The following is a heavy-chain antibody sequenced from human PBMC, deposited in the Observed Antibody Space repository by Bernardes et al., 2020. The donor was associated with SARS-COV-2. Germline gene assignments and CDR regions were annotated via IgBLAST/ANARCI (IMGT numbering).Heavy chain of an antibody. V-gene: IGHV3-21*01. Sequence: GGSLRLSCVASGFTFSRYAMRWVRQAPGKGLEWVSFITTGGSYIYYADSVKGRFTISRDNSKTTVYLQMNSLRAEDTGVYYCVRDDLGYGSDDFDIWGQGTVVTVSS. J-gene: IGHJ3*02. CDR3: VRDDLGYGSDDFDI. CDR1: GFTFSRYA. D-gene: IGHD5-12*01. CDR2: ITTGGSYI.